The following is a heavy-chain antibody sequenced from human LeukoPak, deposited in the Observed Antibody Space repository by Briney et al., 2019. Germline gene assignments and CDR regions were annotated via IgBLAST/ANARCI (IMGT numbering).Heavy chain of an antibody. J-gene: IGHJ6*03. Sequence: SETLSLTCTVSGGSISSYYWSWIRQPPGKGLEWIGYIYYSGSTNYNPSLKSRVTISVDTSKNQFSLQLNSVTPEDTAVYFCARDDLQLVRRLGGTTEYYYYYYMDVWGKGTTVTVSS. V-gene: IGHV4-59*12. D-gene: IGHD6-13*01. CDR2: IYYSGST. CDR1: GGSISSYY. CDR3: ARDDLQLVRRLGGTTEYYYYYYMDV.